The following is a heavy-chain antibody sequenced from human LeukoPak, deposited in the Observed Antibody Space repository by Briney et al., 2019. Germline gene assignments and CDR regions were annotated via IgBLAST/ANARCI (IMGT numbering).Heavy chain of an antibody. Sequence: SETLSLTCTVSGGSISSDTYYWSWIRQPAGKGLEWIGRIYTSGTTNYNPSLKSRVTILVDTSKNQFSLKLSSVTAADTAIYYSARAQYYFFDYWGQGTLVTVSS. CDR3: ARAQYYFFDY. CDR2: IYTSGTT. CDR1: GGSISSDTYY. V-gene: IGHV4-61*02. J-gene: IGHJ4*02.